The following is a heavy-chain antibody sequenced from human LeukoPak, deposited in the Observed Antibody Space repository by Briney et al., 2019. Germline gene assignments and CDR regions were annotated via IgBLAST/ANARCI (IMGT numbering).Heavy chain of an antibody. V-gene: IGHV3-33*06. CDR3: AKDLYSSGWDDAFDI. D-gene: IGHD6-19*01. J-gene: IGHJ3*02. CDR2: IWYDGSNK. CDR1: GFTFSSYG. Sequence: GGSLRLSCAASGFTFSSYGMHWVRQAPGKGLEGVAVIWYDGSNKYYADSVKGRLTISRDNSKNTLYLQMNSLRAEDTAVYYCAKDLYSSGWDDAFDIWGQGTMVTVSS.